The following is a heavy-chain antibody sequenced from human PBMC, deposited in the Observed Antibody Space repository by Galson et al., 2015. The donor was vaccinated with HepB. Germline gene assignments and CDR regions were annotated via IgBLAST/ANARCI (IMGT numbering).Heavy chain of an antibody. D-gene: IGHD2-2*01. CDR2: FDPEDGET. V-gene: IGHV1-24*01. CDR1: GYTLTELS. CDR3: ATAVGDCSSTSCLSFDY. J-gene: IGHJ4*02. Sequence: SVKVSCKVSGYTLTELSMHWVRQAPGKGLEWMGGFDPEDGETIYAQKFQGRVTMTEDTSTDTAYMELSSLRSEDTAVYYCATAVGDCSSTSCLSFDYWGQGTLITVSS.